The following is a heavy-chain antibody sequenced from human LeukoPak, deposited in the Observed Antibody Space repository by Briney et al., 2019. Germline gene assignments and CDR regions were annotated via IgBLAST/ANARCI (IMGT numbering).Heavy chain of an antibody. V-gene: IGHV1-58*02. CDR1: GFTFTSSA. Sequence: ASVKVSCKASGFTFTSSAMQWVRQARGQRLEWIGWIVVGSGNANYAQKFQERVTITRDMSTSTAYMELSSLRSEDTAVYYCAARVAVAGYNWFDPWGQGTLVTVPS. CDR2: IVVGSGNA. J-gene: IGHJ5*02. CDR3: AARVAVAGYNWFDP. D-gene: IGHD6-19*01.